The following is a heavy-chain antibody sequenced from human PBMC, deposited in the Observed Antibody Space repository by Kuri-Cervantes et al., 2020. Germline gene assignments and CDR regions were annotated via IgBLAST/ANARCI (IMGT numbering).Heavy chain of an antibody. D-gene: IGHD3-10*01. CDR1: GGSISSYY. CDR2: IYYSGST. J-gene: IGHJ3*02. CDR3: ARGATMVRGVLMGAFDI. V-gene: IGHV4-59*12. Sequence: SETLSLTCTGSGGSISSYYWSWIRQPPGKGLEWIGYIYYSGSTNYNPSLKSRVTISVDRSKNQFSLKLSSVTAADTAVYYCARGATMVRGVLMGAFDIWGQGTMVTVSS.